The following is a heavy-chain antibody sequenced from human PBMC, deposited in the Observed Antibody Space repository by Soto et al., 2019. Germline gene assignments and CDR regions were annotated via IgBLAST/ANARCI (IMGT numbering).Heavy chain of an antibody. J-gene: IGHJ6*03. CDR2: ISAYNGNT. Sequence: GASVKVSCKASGYTFTSYGISWVRQAPGQGLEWMGWISAYNGNTNYAQKLQGRVTMTTDTSTSTAYMELRSLRPDDTAVYYCARDADSGYDQYYYYYYMDVWGKGTTGTVSS. CDR1: GYTFTSYG. CDR3: ARDADSGYDQYYYYYYMDV. D-gene: IGHD5-12*01. V-gene: IGHV1-18*01.